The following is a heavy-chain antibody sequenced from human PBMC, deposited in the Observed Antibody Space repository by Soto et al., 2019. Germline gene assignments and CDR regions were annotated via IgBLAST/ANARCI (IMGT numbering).Heavy chain of an antibody. CDR3: ARDLNGGNSDYYYGMDV. Sequence: SVKVSCKASGGTFGSYTISWVRQAPGQGLEWMGRIIPIFGTANYAQKFQGRVTITADESTSTAYMELSSLRSEDTAVYYCARDLNGGNSDYYYGMDVWGQRTTVTVSS. CDR1: GGTFGSYT. CDR2: IIPIFGTA. D-gene: IGHD2-21*02. J-gene: IGHJ6*02. V-gene: IGHV1-69*13.